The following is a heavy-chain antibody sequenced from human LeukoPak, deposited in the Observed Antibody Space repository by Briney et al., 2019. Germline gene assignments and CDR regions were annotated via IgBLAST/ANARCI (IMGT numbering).Heavy chain of an antibody. CDR3: AGGPGFLIDC. CDR2: INQGGSQK. CDR1: GFTFSSYW. V-gene: IGHV3-7*01. D-gene: IGHD3-3*01. J-gene: IGHJ4*02. Sequence: GGSLRLSCAASGFTFSSYWMSWVRQAPGKGLEWVANINQGGSQKHYVDSVKGRLTISRDNAKNLLYPQMDSLRAEDTAVYYCAGGPGFLIDCWGQGSLVTVSS.